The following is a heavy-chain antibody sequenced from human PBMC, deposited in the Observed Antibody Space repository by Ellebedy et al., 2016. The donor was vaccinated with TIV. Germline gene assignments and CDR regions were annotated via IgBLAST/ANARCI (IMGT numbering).Heavy chain of an antibody. J-gene: IGHJ4*02. CDR2: IYYRGHT. CDR3: ARRSCTGSSCFFYYFES. CDR1: GVSINNKNDY. D-gene: IGHD2-15*01. Sequence: GSLRLSXTVSGVSINNKNDYWGWIRQPPGKGLEWIGTIYYRGHTNYNPSLKSRVTISVDTSKNQFSLRLTSVTATDTAVYYCARRSCTGSSCFFYYFESWGQGTLVTVSP. V-gene: IGHV4-39*01.